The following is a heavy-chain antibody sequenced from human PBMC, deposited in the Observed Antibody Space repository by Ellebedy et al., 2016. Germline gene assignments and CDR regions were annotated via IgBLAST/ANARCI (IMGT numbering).Heavy chain of an antibody. V-gene: IGHV3-21*01. D-gene: IGHD1-26*01. CDR3: ARDRGPSYSGSYFVVYYYYGMDV. CDR2: ISSSSSYI. Sequence: GGSLRLXXAASGFTFSSYSMNWVRQAPGKGLEWVSSISSSSSYIYYADSVKGRFTISRDNAKNSLYLQMNSLRAEDTAVYYCARDRGPSYSGSYFVVYYYYGMDVWGQGTTVTVSS. CDR1: GFTFSSYS. J-gene: IGHJ6*02.